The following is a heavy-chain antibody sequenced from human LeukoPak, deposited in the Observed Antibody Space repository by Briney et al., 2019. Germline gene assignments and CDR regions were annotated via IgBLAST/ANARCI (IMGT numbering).Heavy chain of an antibody. V-gene: IGHV3-9*01. Sequence: GGSLRLSCAASGFTFDDYAMHWVRQAPGKGLEWVSGISWSSGSIGYADSVKGRFTISRDNAKNSLYLQMNSLRVEDTAVYYCEREERQGFDYWGQGTLVTVSS. CDR1: GFTFDDYA. CDR2: ISWSSGSI. J-gene: IGHJ4*02. D-gene: IGHD1-1*01. CDR3: EREERQGFDY.